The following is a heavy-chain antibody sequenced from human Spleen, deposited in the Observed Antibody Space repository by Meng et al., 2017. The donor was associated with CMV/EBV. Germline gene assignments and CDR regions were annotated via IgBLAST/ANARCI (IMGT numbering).Heavy chain of an antibody. CDR2: INPDATVR. Sequence: FTFSSHWMTWVRQAPGKGLEWLANINPDATVRKYLDSVKGRFTISRDNSKNSVYLQMNSLRAEDTAVYYCARATYYYDSSGYNWFDPWGQGTLVTVSS. J-gene: IGHJ5*02. CDR3: ARATYYYDSSGYNWFDP. D-gene: IGHD3-22*01. V-gene: IGHV3-7*01. CDR1: FTFSSHW.